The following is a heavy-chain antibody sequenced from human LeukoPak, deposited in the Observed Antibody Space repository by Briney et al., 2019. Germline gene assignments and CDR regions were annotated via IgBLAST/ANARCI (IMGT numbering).Heavy chain of an antibody. D-gene: IGHD4-17*01. CDR3: AKAARTTVTYSFDS. CDR1: GFTFSNYA. CDR2: IYSGGST. V-gene: IGHV3-23*03. Sequence: PGGSLRLSCAASGFTFSNYAMSWVRQAPGKGLEWVSVIYSGGSTYYADSVKGRFTISRDNSKNTLYLQMNSLRAEDTAMYYCAKAARTTVTYSFDSWGQGTLVTVSS. J-gene: IGHJ4*02.